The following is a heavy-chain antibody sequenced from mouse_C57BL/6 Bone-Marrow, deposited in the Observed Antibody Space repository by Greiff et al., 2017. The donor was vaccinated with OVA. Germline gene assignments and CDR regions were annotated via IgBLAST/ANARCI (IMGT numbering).Heavy chain of an antibody. D-gene: IGHD1-1*01. CDR1: GFNIKDDY. J-gene: IGHJ3*01. Sequence: VQLKESGAELVRPGASVKLSCTASGFNIKDDYMHWVKQRPEQGLEWIGWIDPENGDTEYAAKFKGKATITADTSSNTAYLQLSSLTSEDTAVYYCVYYYSGAYWGQGTLVTVSA. V-gene: IGHV14-4*01. CDR3: VYYYSGAY. CDR2: IDPENGDT.